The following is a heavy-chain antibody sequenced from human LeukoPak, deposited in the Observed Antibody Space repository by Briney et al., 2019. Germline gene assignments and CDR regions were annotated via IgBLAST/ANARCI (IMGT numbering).Heavy chain of an antibody. CDR3: AGATYYYDSSGYPPPIY. CDR1: GFTFSSYA. Sequence: GRSLRLSCAASGFTFSSYAMHWVRQAPGKGLEWVAVISYDGSNKYYADSVKGRFTISGDNSKNTLYLQMNSLRAEDTAVYYCAGATYYYDSSGYPPPIYWGQGTLVTVSS. D-gene: IGHD3-22*01. CDR2: ISYDGSNK. V-gene: IGHV3-30-3*01. J-gene: IGHJ4*02.